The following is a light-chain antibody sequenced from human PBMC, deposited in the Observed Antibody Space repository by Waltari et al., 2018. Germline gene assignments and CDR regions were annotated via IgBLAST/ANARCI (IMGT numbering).Light chain of an antibody. J-gene: IGKJ4*01. CDR2: EAY. CDR3: QHYYGNPLT. Sequence: IQMTQSPSSLSASVGDRVTITCRASQGISSDLDWYQQKPGKSPKLLIYEAYSLPSGVPSRFSGSGSGTEFTLAINSLQSEDFATYYCQHYYGNPLTFGGGTKVEIK. CDR1: QGISSD. V-gene: IGKV1-6*01.